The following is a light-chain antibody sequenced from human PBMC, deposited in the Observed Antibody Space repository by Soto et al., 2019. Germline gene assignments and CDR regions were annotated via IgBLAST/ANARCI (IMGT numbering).Light chain of an antibody. Sequence: VLTQSPATLSLSPGVRATLSCRASQTFNNYLAWYQQKPGQAPRLIIYHTSNRATGIPARFSGSGSGTDFTLTISSLEPEDFAVYYCQQHTNWPPITFGQGTRLEIK. CDR3: QQHTNWPPIT. CDR1: QTFNNY. CDR2: HTS. V-gene: IGKV3-11*01. J-gene: IGKJ5*01.